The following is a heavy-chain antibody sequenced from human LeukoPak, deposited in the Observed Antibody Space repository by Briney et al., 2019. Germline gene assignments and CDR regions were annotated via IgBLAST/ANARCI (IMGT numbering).Heavy chain of an antibody. D-gene: IGHD3-10*01. J-gene: IGHJ4*02. V-gene: IGHV4-61*02. Sequence: SETLSLTCTVSGDSIRSGGYYWTWIRRPAGKGLEWIGRISTTGSTIYNPSLKSRVTISLDMSKNQFSLRLSSVTATDTAVYFCASRLGTDFVAWGQGSLVTVSS. CDR3: ASRLGTDFVA. CDR2: ISTTGST. CDR1: GDSIRSGGYY.